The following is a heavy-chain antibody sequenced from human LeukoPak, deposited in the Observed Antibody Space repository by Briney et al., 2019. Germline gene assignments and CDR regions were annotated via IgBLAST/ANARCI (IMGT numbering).Heavy chain of an antibody. Sequence: GASVKVSCKVSGYTLTELSMHWVRQAPGKELEWMGGFDPEDGEAIYAQKFQGRVTMTEDTSTDTAYMELSSLRSEDTAVYYCATGPPYYDSTGDAFDIWGQGTMVTVSS. CDR2: FDPEDGEA. V-gene: IGHV1-24*01. D-gene: IGHD3-22*01. J-gene: IGHJ3*02. CDR1: GYTLTELS. CDR3: ATGPPYYDSTGDAFDI.